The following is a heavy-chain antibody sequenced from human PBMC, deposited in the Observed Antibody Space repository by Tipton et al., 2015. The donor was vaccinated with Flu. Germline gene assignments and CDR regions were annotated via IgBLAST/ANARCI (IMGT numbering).Heavy chain of an antibody. J-gene: IGHJ3*02. V-gene: IGHV4-59*01. Sequence: TLSLTCTVSGGSISSYYWSWIRQPPGKGLEWIGYIYYSGSTNYNPSRKSRVTISVDTSMNQFSLKLSSLTAADTAVHYCAGVSGYYDSSGTRNDAFDIWGQGTMVTVAS. CDR3: AGVSGYYDSSGTRNDAFDI. CDR2: IYYSGST. D-gene: IGHD3-22*01. CDR1: GGSISSYY.